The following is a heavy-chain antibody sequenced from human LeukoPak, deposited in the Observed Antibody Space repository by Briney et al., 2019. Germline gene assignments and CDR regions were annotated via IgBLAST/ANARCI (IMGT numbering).Heavy chain of an antibody. V-gene: IGHV4-39*01. CDR3: AILIAVAGTGGEYYYYGMDV. J-gene: IGHJ6*02. CDR2: IYYSGST. D-gene: IGHD6-19*01. CDR1: GGSISSSSYY. Sequence: SETLSLTCTVSGGSISSSSYYWGWIRQPPGKGLEWIGSIYYSGSTYYNPSLKSRVTISVDTSKNQFSLKLSSVTAADTAVYYCAILIAVAGTGGEYYYYGMDVWGQGTTVTVSS.